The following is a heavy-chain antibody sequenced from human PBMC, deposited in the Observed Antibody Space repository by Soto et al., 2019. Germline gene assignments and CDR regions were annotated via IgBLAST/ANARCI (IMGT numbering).Heavy chain of an antibody. CDR1: GFTVSTYA. J-gene: IGHJ6*02. CDR2: ISGPAGST. Sequence: GGSLGLGCAASGFTVSTYAMSWVRQAPGKGLEWVSTISGPAGSTYYADSVKGRFTISRDNSKNSLYLQMNSLRAEDTAVYYCAKPGSFTHYYYGMDVWGQGTTVTVSS. D-gene: IGHD3-10*01. CDR3: AKPGSFTHYYYGMDV. V-gene: IGHV3-23*01.